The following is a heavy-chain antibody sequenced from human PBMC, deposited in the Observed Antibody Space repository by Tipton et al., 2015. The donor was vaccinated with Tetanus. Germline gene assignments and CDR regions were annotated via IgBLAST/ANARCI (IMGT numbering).Heavy chain of an antibody. V-gene: IGHV1-2*02. CDR3: VRDRGDYIYYGMDV. CDR2: IDPNSGDT. Sequence: QLVQSGAELKKPGASVKVSCTASGYTFTGYYMYWVRQAPGQGLEWVGWIDPNSGDTIYAQNFQGRVTMTRDTSISTVYMELSRLRSDDTAVYYCVRDRGDYIYYGMDVWGPGTTVTASS. CDR1: GYTFTGYY. J-gene: IGHJ6*02. D-gene: IGHD3-22*01.